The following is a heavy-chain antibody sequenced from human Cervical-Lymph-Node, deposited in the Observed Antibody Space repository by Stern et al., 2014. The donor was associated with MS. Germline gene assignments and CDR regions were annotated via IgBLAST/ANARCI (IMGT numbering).Heavy chain of an antibody. CDR3: TREMAARRFDP. J-gene: IGHJ5*02. V-gene: IGHV3-66*01. Sequence: EVQLVESGGGLAQPGGSLRLSWTASGLTVSSNYMTWVRQAPGKGLEWVSLIYAGSITHYADSVKGRFTISRDNSENILYLQMNSLRVEDTAVYYCTREMAARRFDPWGQGTLVIVSS. D-gene: IGHD6-6*01. CDR2: IYAGSIT. CDR1: GLTVSSNY.